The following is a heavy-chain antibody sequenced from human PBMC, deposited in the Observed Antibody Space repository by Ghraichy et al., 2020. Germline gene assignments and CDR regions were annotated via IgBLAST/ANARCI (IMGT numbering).Heavy chain of an antibody. CDR2: ISGSGGST. Sequence: GGSLRLSCAASGFTFSSYAMSWVRQAPGKGLEWVSAISGSGGSTYYADSVKGRFTISRDNSKNTLYLQMNSLRAEDTAVYYCAKDLDYGYAGIHIHYWGQGTLVTVSS. J-gene: IGHJ4*02. D-gene: IGHD5-18*01. V-gene: IGHV3-23*01. CDR3: AKDLDYGYAGIHIHY. CDR1: GFTFSSYA.